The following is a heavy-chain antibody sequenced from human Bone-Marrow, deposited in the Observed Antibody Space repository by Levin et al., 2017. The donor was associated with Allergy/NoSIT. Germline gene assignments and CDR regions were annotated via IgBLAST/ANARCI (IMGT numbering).Heavy chain of an antibody. CDR3: APGIDY. CDR2: ISNNGSHI. V-gene: IGHV3-30*04. CDR1: GFIFSDAP. J-gene: IGHJ4*02. Sequence: GESLKISCTASGFIFSDAPLHWVRQAPGKGLEWVSFISNNGSHIFYADSVKGRFTVSRYNSQSTLYLQMNSLKIEDTAVYYCAPGIDYWGLGTLVTVSP.